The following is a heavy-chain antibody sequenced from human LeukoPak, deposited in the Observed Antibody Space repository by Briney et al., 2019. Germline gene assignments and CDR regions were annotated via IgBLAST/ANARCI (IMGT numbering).Heavy chain of an antibody. J-gene: IGHJ4*02. Sequence: GGSLRLSCAASGFTFSSYAMTWVRQAPGKGLEWVSAVSGSGSSTYYADSGKGRFTISRDNSKNTLYLQMHSLRAEDTAVYYRAKGGGYDFWSGGFDYWGQGTLGTVSS. V-gene: IGHV3-23*01. CDR3: AKGGGYDFWSGGFDY. CDR1: GFTFSSYA. CDR2: VSGSGSST. D-gene: IGHD3-3*01.